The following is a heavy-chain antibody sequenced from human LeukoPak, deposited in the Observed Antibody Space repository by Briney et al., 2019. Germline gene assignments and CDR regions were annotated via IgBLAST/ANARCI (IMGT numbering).Heavy chain of an antibody. CDR3: ARGLLDTSYDSSGYYYFDY. D-gene: IGHD3-22*01. V-gene: IGHV4-4*02. Sequence: SETLSLTCAVSGGSISSSNWWSWVRQPPGKGLEWIGEIYHSGSTNYNPSLKSRVTISVDKSKNQFSLKLSSVTAADTAVYYCARGLLDTSYDSSGYYYFDYWGQGTLVTVSS. CDR1: GGSISSSNW. CDR2: IYHSGST. J-gene: IGHJ4*02.